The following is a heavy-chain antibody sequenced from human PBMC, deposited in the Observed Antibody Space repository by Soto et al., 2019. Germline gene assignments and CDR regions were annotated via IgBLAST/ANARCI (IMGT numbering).Heavy chain of an antibody. V-gene: IGHV4-4*07. J-gene: IGHJ5*02. CDR3: ARDRRIAVAGGINWFDP. D-gene: IGHD6-19*01. CDR1: GGSISSYY. Sequence: KTSETLSLTCTVSGGSISSYYWSWIRRPAGKGLEWIGRIYTSGSTNYNPSLKSRVTMSVDTSKNQFSLKLSSVTAADTAVYYCARDRRIAVAGGINWFDPWGQGTLVTV. CDR2: IYTSGST.